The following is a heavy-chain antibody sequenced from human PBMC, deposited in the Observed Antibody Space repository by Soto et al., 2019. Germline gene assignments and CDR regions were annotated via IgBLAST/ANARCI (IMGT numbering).Heavy chain of an antibody. J-gene: IGHJ6*02. Sequence: SETLSLTCAVSGGSISSGGYSWSWLRQPPGKGLEWIGYIYHSGNTNYNPSLKSRVTISVDRSKNQFSLKLSSVTAADTAVYYCAKVSGIYYYGMDVWGQGTTVTVSS. CDR2: IYHSGNT. V-gene: IGHV4-30-2*01. D-gene: IGHD3-10*01. CDR3: AKVSGIYYYGMDV. CDR1: GGSISSGGYS.